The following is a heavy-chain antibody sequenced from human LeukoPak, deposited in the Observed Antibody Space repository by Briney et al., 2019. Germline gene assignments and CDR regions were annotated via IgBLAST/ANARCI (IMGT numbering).Heavy chain of an antibody. CDR2: IYHSGST. D-gene: IGHD4-17*01. V-gene: IGHV4-30-2*01. Sequence: SETLSLTCTVSGASISSGGYYWSWIRQPPGKGLEWIGYIYHSGSTYYNPSLKSRVTISVDRSKNQFSLKLSSVTAADTAVYYCARGGPPTVTRFDYWGQGTLVTVS. CDR1: GASISSGGYY. J-gene: IGHJ4*02. CDR3: ARGGPPTVTRFDY.